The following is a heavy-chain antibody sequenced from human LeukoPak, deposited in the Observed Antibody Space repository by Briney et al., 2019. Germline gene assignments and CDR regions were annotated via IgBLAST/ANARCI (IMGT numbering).Heavy chain of an antibody. J-gene: IGHJ4*02. D-gene: IGHD3-3*01. CDR2: ISAYNGNT. V-gene: IGHV1-18*01. CDR3: ARGYYDFWSGYYADY. CDR1: GYTFTSYG. Sequence: ASMKVSCKASGYTFTSYGISWVRQAPGQGLEWMGWISAYNGNTNYAQKLQGRVTMTTDTSTSTAYMELRSLRSDGTAVYYCARGYYDFWSGYYADYWGQGTLVTVSS.